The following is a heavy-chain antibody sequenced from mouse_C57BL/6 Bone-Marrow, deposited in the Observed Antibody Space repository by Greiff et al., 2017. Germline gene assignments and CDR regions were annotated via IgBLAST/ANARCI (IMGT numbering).Heavy chain of an antibody. Sequence: QVQLQQPGAELVRPGTSVKLSCKASGYTFTSYWMHWVKQRPGQGLEWIGVIDPSDSYTNYNQKFKGKDTLTVDTSSSTAYMQLSSLTSEDSAVYYCARSPMVTTGYYAMDYWGQGTSVTVSS. D-gene: IGHD2-2*01. CDR3: ARSPMVTTGYYAMDY. V-gene: IGHV1-59*01. CDR2: IDPSDSYT. J-gene: IGHJ4*01. CDR1: GYTFTSYW.